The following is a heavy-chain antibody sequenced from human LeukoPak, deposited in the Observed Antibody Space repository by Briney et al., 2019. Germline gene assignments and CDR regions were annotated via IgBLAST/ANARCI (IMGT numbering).Heavy chain of an antibody. D-gene: IGHD5-18*01. V-gene: IGHV3-23*01. CDR3: AKWTETWIQLWNGMDV. Sequence: PGGSLRLSCAASGFTFSSYAMSWVRQAPGKGLEWVSAISGSGGSTYYADSVKGRFTISRDNSKSTLYLQMNSLRAEDTAVYYCAKWTETWIQLWNGMDVWGQGTTVTVSS. CDR1: GFTFSSYA. CDR2: ISGSGGST. J-gene: IGHJ6*02.